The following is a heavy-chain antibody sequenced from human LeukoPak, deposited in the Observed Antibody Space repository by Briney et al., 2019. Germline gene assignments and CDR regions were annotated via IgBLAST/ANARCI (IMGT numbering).Heavy chain of an antibody. D-gene: IGHD2-21*01. Sequence: VASVKVSCKASGYTFTSYDINWVRQATGQGLEWMGWMNPNSGNTGYAQKFQGRVTMTRNTSISTAYMELSSLRSEDTAVYYCARARLPGPHKRSNWFDPWGQGTLVTVSS. J-gene: IGHJ5*02. CDR1: GYTFTSYD. CDR2: MNPNSGNT. CDR3: ARARLPGPHKRSNWFDP. V-gene: IGHV1-8*01.